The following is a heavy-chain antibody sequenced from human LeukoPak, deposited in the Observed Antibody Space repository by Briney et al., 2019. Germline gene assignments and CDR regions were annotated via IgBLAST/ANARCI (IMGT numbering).Heavy chain of an antibody. CDR2: ISYDGSNK. D-gene: IGHD1-26*01. CDR3: ARDRGGSYYFDY. J-gene: IGHJ4*02. CDR1: GFTFSSYA. V-gene: IGHV3-30-3*01. Sequence: GSLRLSCAASGFTFSSYAMHWVRQAPGKGLEWVAVISYDGSNKYYADSVKGRFTISRDNSKNTLYLQMNSLRAEDTAVYYCARDRGGSYYFDYWGQGTLVTVSS.